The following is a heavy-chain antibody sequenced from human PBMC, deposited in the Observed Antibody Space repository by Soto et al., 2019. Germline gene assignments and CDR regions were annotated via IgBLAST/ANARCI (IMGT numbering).Heavy chain of an antibody. V-gene: IGHV4-59*01. Sequence: SETLSLTCTVSGGSISSYYWIWIRQPPGKGLEWIGYIYYSGSTKYNPSLRSRVTISIDTSKNQFSLKLSSVTAADTAVYYCARDRNSYGSGTFDPWGQGTLVTVSS. J-gene: IGHJ5*02. CDR3: ARDRNSYGSGTFDP. CDR2: IYYSGST. D-gene: IGHD3-10*01. CDR1: GGSISSYY.